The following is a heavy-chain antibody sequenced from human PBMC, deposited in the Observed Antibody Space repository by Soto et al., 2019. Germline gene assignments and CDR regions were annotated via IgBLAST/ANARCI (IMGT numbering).Heavy chain of an antibody. V-gene: IGHV3-30*03. D-gene: IGHD6-13*01. CDR3: ARGGHGGQQLDY. J-gene: IGHJ4*02. CDR1: GFIFSNYG. CDR2: ISYAGNNN. Sequence: QVQLVESGGGVVQPGRSLRLSCAASGFIFSNYGMHWVRQAPGKGLEWVAVISYAGNNNYYADSVKGRFTISRDNSKNTLYLLMDSLRAGDTAMYCCARGGHGGQQLDYWGQGTLVTVSS.